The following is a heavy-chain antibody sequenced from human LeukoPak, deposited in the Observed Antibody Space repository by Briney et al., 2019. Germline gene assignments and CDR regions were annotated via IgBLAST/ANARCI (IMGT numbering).Heavy chain of an antibody. V-gene: IGHV3-66*01. Sequence: GGSLRLSCAASGLTVSSTYISWVRQAPGRGLEWVSVIYTTGNTYYADSVKGRFTISRDNSKNTLYLQMNSLRAEDTAVYYCAIIRCRFTGSDYWGRGILVTVSS. J-gene: IGHJ4*02. D-gene: IGHD1-26*01. CDR2: IYTTGNT. CDR3: AIIRCRFTGSDY. CDR1: GLTVSSTY.